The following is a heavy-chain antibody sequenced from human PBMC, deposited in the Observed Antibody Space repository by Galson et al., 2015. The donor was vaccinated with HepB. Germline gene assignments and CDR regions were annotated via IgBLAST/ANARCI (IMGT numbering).Heavy chain of an antibody. CDR2: ISYDGSNK. D-gene: IGHD6-25*01. Sequence: SLRLSCAASGFTFSSYGMHWVRQAPGKGLEWVAVISYDGSNKYYADSVKGRFTISRDSSKNTLYLQMNSLRAEDTAVYYCAKGAYSSDFFNGMDVWGQGTAVTVSS. J-gene: IGHJ6*02. CDR3: AKGAYSSDFFNGMDV. V-gene: IGHV3-30*18. CDR1: GFTFSSYG.